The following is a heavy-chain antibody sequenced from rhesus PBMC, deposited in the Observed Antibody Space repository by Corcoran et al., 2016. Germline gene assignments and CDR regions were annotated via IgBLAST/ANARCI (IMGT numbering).Heavy chain of an antibody. J-gene: IGHJ4*01. CDR2: ICCRGGST. CDR3: VRLYSGYSFVADY. CDR1: GGSISSNY. V-gene: IGHV4-160*01. D-gene: IGHD5-24*01. Sequence: QVHLQESGPGVVKASETLSLTCAVSGGSISSNYWTWIRQPPGKGLEWIARICCRGGSTDYNPSLKSRVTISTDTSKNQFSLKLSSVTAADTAVYYCVRLYSGYSFVADYWGQGVLVTVSS.